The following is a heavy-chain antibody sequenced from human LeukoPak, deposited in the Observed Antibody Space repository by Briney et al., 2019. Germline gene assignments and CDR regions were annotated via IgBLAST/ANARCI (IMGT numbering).Heavy chain of an antibody. V-gene: IGHV3-21*01. Sequence: GGSLRLSCAASGFTFSSYSMNWVRQAPGKGLEWVSSISSSSSYIYYADSVKGRFTISRDNAKNSLYLQMNSLRAEDTAVYYCARDKGSSSRWGGPFDYWGQGTLVTVSS. CDR3: ARDKGSSSRWGGPFDY. CDR2: ISSSSSYI. CDR1: GFTFSSYS. J-gene: IGHJ4*02. D-gene: IGHD6-13*01.